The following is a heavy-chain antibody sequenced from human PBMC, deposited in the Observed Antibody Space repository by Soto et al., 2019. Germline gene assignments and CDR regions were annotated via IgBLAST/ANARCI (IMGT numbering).Heavy chain of an antibody. V-gene: IGHV1-2*04. D-gene: IGHD1-26*01. CDR2: INPNSGGT. CDR1: GYTFTGYY. Sequence: QVQLVQSGAEVKKPGASVKVSCKASGYTFTGYYMHWVRQAPGQGLEWMGWINPNSGGTNYAQKFQGWGTKARGTSINTGYKGPGRLRSDDTAVLFWARGREQGYIDYWGQGTLVTVSS. J-gene: IGHJ4*02. CDR3: ARGREQGYIDY.